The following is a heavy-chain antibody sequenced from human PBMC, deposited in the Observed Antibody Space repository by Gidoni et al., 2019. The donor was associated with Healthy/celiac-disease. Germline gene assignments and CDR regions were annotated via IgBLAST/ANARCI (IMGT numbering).Heavy chain of an antibody. J-gene: IGHJ3*02. CDR2: IGVCSGKT. CDR3: AAQWYSGSYEAFDI. CDR1: GFTFTSSA. V-gene: IGHV1-58*02. Sequence: QMQLVQSGPEVKKPGTSVKVSCKASGFTFTSSAMQWVRQARGQRLEWIGWIGVCSGKTKYAKKFQERVTITRDMSKSKAYMELSSLRSEDTAVYYCAAQWYSGSYEAFDIWGQGTMVTVSS. D-gene: IGHD1-26*01.